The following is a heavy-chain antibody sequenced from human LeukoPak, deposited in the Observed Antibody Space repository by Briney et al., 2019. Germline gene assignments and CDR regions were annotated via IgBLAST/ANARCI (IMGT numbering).Heavy chain of an antibody. CDR3: ARGTTYYYV. Sequence: PSETLSLTCAVYGGSFSGYYWSWIRQPPGKGLEWIGYIYYSGSTNYNPSLKSRVTISVDTSKNQFSLKLSSVTAADTAVYYCARGTTYYYVWGQGTLVTVSS. D-gene: IGHD3-10*02. CDR1: GGSFSGYY. J-gene: IGHJ4*02. V-gene: IGHV4-59*01. CDR2: IYYSGST.